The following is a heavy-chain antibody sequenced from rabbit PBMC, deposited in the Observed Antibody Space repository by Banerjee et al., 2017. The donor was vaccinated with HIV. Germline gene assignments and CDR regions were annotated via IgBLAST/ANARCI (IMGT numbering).Heavy chain of an antibody. CDR1: GFSFSNKYV. J-gene: IGHJ6*01. D-gene: IGHD6-1*01. CDR3: ARNYVSYGYTWDL. Sequence: QEQLEESGGDLVKPEGSLTLTCTASGFSFSNKYVMCWVRQAPGKGLEWIACINTSSGNTVYASWAKGRFTNSKTSSTTVTLQMTSLTVADTATYFCARNYVSYGYTWDLWGPGTLVTVS. V-gene: IGHV1S45*01. CDR2: INTSSGNT.